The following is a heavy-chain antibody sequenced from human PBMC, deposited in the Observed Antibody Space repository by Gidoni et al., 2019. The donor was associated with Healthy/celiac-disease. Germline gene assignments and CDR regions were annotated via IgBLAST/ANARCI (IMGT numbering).Heavy chain of an antibody. D-gene: IGHD3-22*01. V-gene: IGHV3-48*02. CDR3: AREGNWDRITMMETAFDI. J-gene: IGHJ3*02. Sequence: EVQLVESGGGLVQPGGSLRLSCAASGFTFSSYSLNWVRQAPGKGLEWVSYISSSSSTIYYADSVKGRFTISRDNAKNSLYLQMNSLRDEDTAVYYCAREGNWDRITMMETAFDIWGQGTMVTVSS. CDR1: GFTFSSYS. CDR2: ISSSSSTI.